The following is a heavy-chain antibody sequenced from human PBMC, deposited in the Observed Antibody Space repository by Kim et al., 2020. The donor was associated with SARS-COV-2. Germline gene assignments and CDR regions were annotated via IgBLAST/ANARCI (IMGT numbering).Heavy chain of an antibody. D-gene: IGHD3-22*01. CDR3: ARGRAGHYDSSGYPLDDAFDI. CDR2: ISYDGSNK. Sequence: GGSLRLSCAASGFTFSSYGMHWVRQAPGKGLEWVAVISYDGSNKYYADSVKGRFTISRDNSKNTLYLQMNSLRAEDTAVYYCARGRAGHYDSSGYPLDDAFDIWGQGTMVTVSS. V-gene: IGHV3-33*05. J-gene: IGHJ3*02. CDR1: GFTFSSYG.